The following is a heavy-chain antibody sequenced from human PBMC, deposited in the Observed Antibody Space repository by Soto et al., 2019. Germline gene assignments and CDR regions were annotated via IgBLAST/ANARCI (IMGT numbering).Heavy chain of an antibody. J-gene: IGHJ4*02. CDR1: GYTFTSYA. Sequence: GASVKVSCKASGYTFTSYAMHWVRQAPGQRLEWMGWINAGNGNTKYSQKFQGRVTITRDTSASTAYMELSSLRSEDTAVYYCAVVFFGLYGSSYYFVFWGPGILVTVFS. D-gene: IGHD6-19*01. V-gene: IGHV1-3*01. CDR3: AVVFFGLYGSSYYFVF. CDR2: INAGNGNT.